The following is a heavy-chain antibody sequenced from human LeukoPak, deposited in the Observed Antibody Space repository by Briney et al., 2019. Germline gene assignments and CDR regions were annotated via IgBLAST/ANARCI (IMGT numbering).Heavy chain of an antibody. J-gene: IGHJ4*02. CDR2: IYYSGST. CDR3: ARGLGYYDSSVGY. Sequence: NTSETLSLTCTVSGGSISSYYWSWIRQPPGKGLEWIGYIYYSGSTNYNPSLKSRVTISVDTSKNQFSLKPSSVTAADTAVYHCARGLGYYDSSVGYWGQGTLVTVSS. V-gene: IGHV4-59*01. D-gene: IGHD3-22*01. CDR1: GGSISSYY.